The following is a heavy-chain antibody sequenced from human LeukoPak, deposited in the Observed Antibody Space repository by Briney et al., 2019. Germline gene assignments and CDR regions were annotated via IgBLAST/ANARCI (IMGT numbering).Heavy chain of an antibody. CDR2: ISYDGSNK. CDR1: GFTFSSYA. D-gene: IGHD3-22*01. V-gene: IGHV3-30-3*01. CDR3: ANGEGTWDSSGFSV. Sequence: PGGSLRLSCAASGFTFSSYAMHWVRQAPGKGLEWVAVISYDGSNKYYADSVKGRFTISRDNSKNTLYLQMNSLRAEDTAVYYCANGEGTWDSSGFSVWGQGTLVTVSS. J-gene: IGHJ4*02.